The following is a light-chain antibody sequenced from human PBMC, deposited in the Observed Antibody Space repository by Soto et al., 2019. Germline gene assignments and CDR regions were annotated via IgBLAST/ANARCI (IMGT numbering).Light chain of an antibody. CDR3: QHSYRNPPYT. CDR2: AAS. V-gene: IGKV1-39*01. J-gene: IGKJ2*01. CDR1: QSISSY. Sequence: DIQMTQAPSSLSASMGDRVTITCRASQSISSYLNWYQQKPGRAPKLLISAASSLQSGVPSRFSGSGSGADFTLTISSLQPEDFATYYGQHSYRNPPYTFGQGTKLEIK.